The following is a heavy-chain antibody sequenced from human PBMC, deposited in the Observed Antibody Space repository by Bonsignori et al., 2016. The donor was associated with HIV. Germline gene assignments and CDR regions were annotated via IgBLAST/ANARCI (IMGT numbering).Heavy chain of an antibody. CDR1: GGSISNSNYY. CDR3: ARGISGNDYSYYYYMDV. CDR2: LYFSGST. Sequence: QLQLQESGPGLVKPSETLSLTCSVSGGSISNSNYYWGWIRQPPGKGLEWIGNLYFSGSTYSNPSLKSRVTISGDTSKNQFSLRLSSVTAADMAMYYCARGISGNDYSYYYYMDVWGKGTTVIVSS. D-gene: IGHD1-14*01. J-gene: IGHJ6*03. V-gene: IGHV4-39*07.